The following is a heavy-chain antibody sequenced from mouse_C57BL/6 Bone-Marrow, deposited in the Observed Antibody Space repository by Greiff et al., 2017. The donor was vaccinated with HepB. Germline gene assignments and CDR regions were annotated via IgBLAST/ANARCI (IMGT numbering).Heavy chain of an antibody. D-gene: IGHD1-1*01. J-gene: IGHJ2*01. CDR3: ARLGYYGSSDY. Sequence: DVQLVESGGGLVQPGGSLSLSCAASGFTFTDYYMSWVRQPPGKALEWLGFIRNKANGYTTEYSASVKGRFTISRDNSQSILYLQMNALRAEDSATYYCARLGYYGSSDYWGQGTTLTVSS. V-gene: IGHV7-3*01. CDR1: GFTFTDYY. CDR2: IRNKANGYTT.